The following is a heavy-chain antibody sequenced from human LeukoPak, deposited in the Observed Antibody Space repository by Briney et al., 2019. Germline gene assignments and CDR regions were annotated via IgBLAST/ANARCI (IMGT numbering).Heavy chain of an antibody. CDR1: GFTVGSNY. V-gene: IGHV3-66*01. J-gene: IGHJ3*02. CDR3: AREERGYDAFDI. CDR2: IYSGGST. D-gene: IGHD1-26*01. Sequence: GGSLRLSCAASGFTVGSNYMSWVRQAPGKGLEWVSVIYSGGSTYYADSVKGRFTISRDNSKNTLYLQMNSLRAEDTAVYYCAREERGYDAFDIWGQGTMVTVSS.